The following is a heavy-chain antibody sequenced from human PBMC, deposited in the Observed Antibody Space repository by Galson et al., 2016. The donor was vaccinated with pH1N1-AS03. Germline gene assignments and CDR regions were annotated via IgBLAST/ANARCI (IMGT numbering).Heavy chain of an antibody. CDR3: ARMSAANFDY. V-gene: IGHV4-38-2*01. CDR1: TYSINSGYY. D-gene: IGHD2-2*01. J-gene: IGHJ4*02. CDR2: IHHGGST. Sequence: ETLSLTCGVSTYSINSGYYWGWIRQPPGKGLEWIGSIHHGGSTYYTPSLKSRVSFSVDTSKNQFSLKLSSVTAADTAVYYCARMSAANFDYWGQGTLVTVS.